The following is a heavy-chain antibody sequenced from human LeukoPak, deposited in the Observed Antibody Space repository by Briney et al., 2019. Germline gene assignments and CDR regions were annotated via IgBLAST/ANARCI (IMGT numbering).Heavy chain of an antibody. CDR1: GGTFSSYA. J-gene: IGHJ4*02. Sequence: SVKVSCKASGGTFSSYATSWVRQAPGQGLEWMGGIIPIFGTANYAQKFQGRVTITADESTSTAYMELSSLRSEDTAVYYCARDGSGYSSGWRPGFDYWGQGTLVTVSS. CDR2: IIPIFGTA. D-gene: IGHD6-19*01. V-gene: IGHV1-69*13. CDR3: ARDGSGYSSGWRPGFDY.